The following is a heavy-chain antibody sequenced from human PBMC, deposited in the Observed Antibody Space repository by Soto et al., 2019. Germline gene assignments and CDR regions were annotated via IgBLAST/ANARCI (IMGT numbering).Heavy chain of an antibody. D-gene: IGHD2-21*01. V-gene: IGHV3-23*01. CDR3: AKFRGAPRSSYDFDY. Sequence: LRLSCAASGFTFSSYAMSWVRQAPGKGLEWVSDIIDNGGSTFYADSVKGRFTISRDNPKNTLYLQMNSLRAEDTAVYYCAKFRGAPRSSYDFDYWGQGTLVTVSS. CDR1: GFTFSSYA. J-gene: IGHJ4*02. CDR2: IIDNGGST.